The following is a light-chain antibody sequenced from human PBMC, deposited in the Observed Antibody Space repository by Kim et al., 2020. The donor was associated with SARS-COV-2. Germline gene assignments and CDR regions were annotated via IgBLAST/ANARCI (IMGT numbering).Light chain of an antibody. CDR2: GAS. J-gene: IGKJ1*01. V-gene: IGKV3-15*01. CDR3: QKYNNWSVEA. Sequence: PGERAALSCRAGQNVGGNLAWYQQKPGQAPRLLIYGASTRATGIPARFSGSGSGTEFTLTTRRLQSEDFAVYYCQKYNNWSVEAFGQGTKVDIK. CDR1: QNVGGN.